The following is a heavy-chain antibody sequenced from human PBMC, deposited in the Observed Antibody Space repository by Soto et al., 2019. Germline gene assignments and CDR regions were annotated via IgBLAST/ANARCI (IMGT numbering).Heavy chain of an antibody. J-gene: IGHJ4*02. D-gene: IGHD3-22*01. CDR1: GGTFSSYT. CDR2: IIPILGIA. V-gene: IGHV1-69*08. Sequence: QVQLVQSGAEVKKPGSSVKVSCKASGGTFSSYTISWVRQAPGQGLEWMGRIIPILGIANYAQKFQGRVTITADKSTSTAYMELSSLRSEDTAVYYCARDRGGCYRTDYFDYWGQGTLVTVSS. CDR3: ARDRGGCYRTDYFDY.